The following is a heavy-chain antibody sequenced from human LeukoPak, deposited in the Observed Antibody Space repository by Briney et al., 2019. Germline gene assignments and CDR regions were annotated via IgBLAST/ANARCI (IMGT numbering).Heavy chain of an antibody. CDR1: GFTFSNYW. V-gene: IGHV3-7*05. Sequence: GGSLRLSCAASGFTFSNYWMIWVRQAPGKGLGWVGNIKQDGSEKRYADSVRGRFSISRDNAQTSLYLQMNSLRAEDTAVYYCARASDPWLQLTWGQGTLVTVSS. CDR3: ARASDPWLQLT. J-gene: IGHJ5*02. CDR2: IKQDGSEK. D-gene: IGHD5-24*01.